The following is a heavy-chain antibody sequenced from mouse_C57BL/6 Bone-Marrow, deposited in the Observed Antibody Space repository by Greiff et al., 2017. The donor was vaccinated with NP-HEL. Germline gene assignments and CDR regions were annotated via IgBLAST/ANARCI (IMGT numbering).Heavy chain of an antibody. D-gene: IGHD1-1*01. CDR2: IYPGDGDT. CDR3: ARRGITTVVAPHWYFDV. Sequence: VQLQQSGAELVKPGASVKISCKASGYAFSSYWMNWVKQRPGKGLEWIGQIYPGDGDTNYNGKFKGKATLTADKSSSTAYMQLSSLTSEDSAVYFCARRGITTVVAPHWYFDVWGTGTTVTVSS. J-gene: IGHJ1*03. CDR1: GYAFSSYW. V-gene: IGHV1-80*01.